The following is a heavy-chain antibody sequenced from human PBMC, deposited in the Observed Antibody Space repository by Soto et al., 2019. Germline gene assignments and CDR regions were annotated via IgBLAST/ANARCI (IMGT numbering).Heavy chain of an antibody. J-gene: IGHJ4*02. CDR1: GGSIRSGDYY. D-gene: IGHD3-22*01. V-gene: IGHV4-30-4*01. Sequence: SETLSLTCTVSGGSIRSGDYYWSWIRQPPGKGLEWIGYIYYSGSTYYNPSLKSRVTISVDTSKNQFSLKLSSVTAADTAVYYCARGSDYYDSSGPFYWGQGTLVTVSS. CDR3: ARGSDYYDSSGPFY. CDR2: IYYSGST.